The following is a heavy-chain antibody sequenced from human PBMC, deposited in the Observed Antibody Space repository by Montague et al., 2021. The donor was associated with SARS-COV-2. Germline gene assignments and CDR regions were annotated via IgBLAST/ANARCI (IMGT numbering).Heavy chain of an antibody. V-gene: IGHV4-61*02. CDR1: GASISTGIHY. CDR2: IRTTGXT. D-gene: IGHD1-26*01. J-gene: IGHJ4*02. Sequence: TLSLTCTVSGASISTGIHYWSWIRQPSGKGLEWIGRIRTTGXTXYXXXXERRVFMSVDTSTNQFSLSLTTVTAADTAVYFCARFGSGTLEFDLWGQGTLVTVSS. CDR3: ARFGSGTLEFDL.